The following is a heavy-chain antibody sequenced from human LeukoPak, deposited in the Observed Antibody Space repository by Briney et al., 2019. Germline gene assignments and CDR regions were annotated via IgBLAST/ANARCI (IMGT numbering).Heavy chain of an antibody. J-gene: IGHJ4*02. CDR1: GFTFDDYA. CDR2: ISWNGGSI. D-gene: IGHD1-26*01. CDR3: AKGEYSGSYYYFDY. V-gene: IGHV3-9*01. Sequence: GGSLRLSCAASGFTFDDYAMHWVRQAPGKGLEWVSGISWNGGSIGYADSVKGRFTISRDNAKNSLYLQMNSLRAEDTALYYCAKGEYSGSYYYFDYWGQGTLVTVSS.